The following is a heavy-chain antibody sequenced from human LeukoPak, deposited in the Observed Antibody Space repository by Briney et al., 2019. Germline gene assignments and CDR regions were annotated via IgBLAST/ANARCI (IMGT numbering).Heavy chain of an antibody. D-gene: IGHD5-18*01. J-gene: IGHJ3*02. CDR1: GFTFSGYS. V-gene: IGHV3-21*01. CDR2: ISSSSSYI. Sequence: GGSLRLSCAASGFTFSGYSMNWVRQAPGKGLEWVSSISSSSSYIYYADSVKGRFTISRDNAKNSLYLQMNGLRAEDTAVYYCVQFSGYSYGATYDAFDIWGQGTMVTVSS. CDR3: VQFSGYSYGATYDAFDI.